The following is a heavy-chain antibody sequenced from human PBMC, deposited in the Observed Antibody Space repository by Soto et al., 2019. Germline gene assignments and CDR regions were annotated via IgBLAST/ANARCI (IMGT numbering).Heavy chain of an antibody. J-gene: IGHJ4*02. Sequence: SVKVSCKASGFTFTSSAVQWVRQARGQRLEWIGWIVVGSGNTNYAQKFQERVTITRDMSTSTAYMELSSLRSEDTAVYYCAATKNMITFGGLGYGAYFDYWGQGTRVTVSS. V-gene: IGHV1-58*01. CDR2: IVVGSGNT. CDR3: AATKNMITFGGLGYGAYFDY. CDR1: GFTFTSSA. D-gene: IGHD3-16*01.